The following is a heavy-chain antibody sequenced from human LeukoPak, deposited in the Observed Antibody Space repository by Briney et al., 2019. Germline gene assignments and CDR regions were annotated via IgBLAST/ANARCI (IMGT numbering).Heavy chain of an antibody. D-gene: IGHD2-15*01. CDR1: GGSFSSEA. CDR3: GRKSGDCGGGSCYSIDY. CDR2: LIPIFGTA. V-gene: IGHV1-69*05. Sequence: GSSVKVSCKAFGGSFSSEAFCWVRQAPGQGLEWMGGLIPIFGTANYAQKFQGRVTITTDESTGTAYMEVSSLRSVYTAVYYGGRKSGDCGGGSCYSIDYWGQGTLVTVSS. J-gene: IGHJ4*02.